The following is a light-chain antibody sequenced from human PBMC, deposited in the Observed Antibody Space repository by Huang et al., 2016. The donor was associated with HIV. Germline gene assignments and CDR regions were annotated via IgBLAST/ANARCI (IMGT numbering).Light chain of an antibody. CDR2: WAS. J-gene: IGKJ1*01. V-gene: IGKV4-1*01. CDR3: QQYYSTPWT. CDR1: QSVLYSSNSKNY. Sequence: DIVMTQSPDSLAVSLGGRATINCKSSQSVLYSSNSKNYLAWYQQKPGQPPKLLIYWASTRESGVPDRFSGSGSGTDFTLTISSLQAEDVAVYYCQQYYSTPWTFGQGTKVEIK.